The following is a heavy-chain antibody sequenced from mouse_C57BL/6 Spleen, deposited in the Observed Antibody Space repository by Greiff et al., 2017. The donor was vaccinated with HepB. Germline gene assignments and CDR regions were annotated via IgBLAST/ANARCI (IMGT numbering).Heavy chain of an antibody. D-gene: IGHD3-3*01. CDR3: ARWWDSAY. CDR2: ISYDGSN. J-gene: IGHJ3*01. CDR1: GYSITSGYY. Sequence: DVHLVESGPGLVKPSQSLSLTCSVTGYSITSGYYWNWIRQFPGNKLEWMGYISYDGSNNYNPSLKNRISITRDTSKNQFFLKLNSVTTEDTATYYCARWWDSAYWGQGTLVTVSA. V-gene: IGHV3-6*01.